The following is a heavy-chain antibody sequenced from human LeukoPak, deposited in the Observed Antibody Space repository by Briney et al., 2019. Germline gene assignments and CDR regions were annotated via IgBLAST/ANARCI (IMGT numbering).Heavy chain of an antibody. CDR2: ITSDGRTI. V-gene: IGHV3-48*03. CDR3: ARNYYYYMDV. J-gene: IGHJ6*03. Sequence: GGSLRLSCAASGFTFSNYDMKWVRQAPGKGLEWVSSITSDGRTIYYADSVKGRFTISRDNTKNSLYLQMNSLRAEDTAVYSCARNYYYYMDVWGKGTTVIVSS. CDR1: GFTFSNYD.